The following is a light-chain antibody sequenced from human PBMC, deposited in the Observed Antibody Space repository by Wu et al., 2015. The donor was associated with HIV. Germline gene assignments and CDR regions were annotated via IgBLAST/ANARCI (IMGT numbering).Light chain of an antibody. Sequence: LTQSPDTLSLSPGQTATLSCRASQSVSAPHLAWYHQKSGPGPRLLIYGTFNRASGVPDRFNGSGSGTHFTLTINRLKPEDFGLYYCHHFGASSQTFGQGTKLEIK. CDR1: QSVSAPH. CDR2: GTF. J-gene: IGKJ2*01. V-gene: IGKV3-20*01. CDR3: HHFGASSQT.